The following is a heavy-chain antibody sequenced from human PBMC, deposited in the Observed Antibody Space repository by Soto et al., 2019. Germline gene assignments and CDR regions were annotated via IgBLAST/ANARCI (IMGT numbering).Heavy chain of an antibody. Sequence: VKVSCKASGYTFTGYYMHWVRQAPGQGLEWMGWINPNSGGTNYAQKFQGWVTMTRDTSISTAYMELSRLRSDDTAVYYCARADPVVAAAATGGAFDIWGQGTMVTVSS. CDR3: ARADPVVAAAATGGAFDI. CDR2: INPNSGGT. D-gene: IGHD6-13*01. V-gene: IGHV1-2*04. J-gene: IGHJ3*02. CDR1: GYTFTGYY.